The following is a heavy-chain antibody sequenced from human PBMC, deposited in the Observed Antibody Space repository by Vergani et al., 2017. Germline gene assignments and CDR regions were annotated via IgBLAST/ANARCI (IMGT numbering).Heavy chain of an antibody. J-gene: IGHJ4*02. CDR3: ASHGGSGWSLDY. D-gene: IGHD6-19*01. CDR2: IKQDGSEK. Sequence: EVQLVESGGGLVQPGGSLRLSCAASGFTFSNYWMSWVRQVLGKGLEWVANIKQDGSEKYYVDSVKGRFTISRDNDKNSLYLQMNSLRADDTAVYYCASHGGSGWSLDYWGQGTLVTVSS. V-gene: IGHV3-7*01. CDR1: GFTFSNYW.